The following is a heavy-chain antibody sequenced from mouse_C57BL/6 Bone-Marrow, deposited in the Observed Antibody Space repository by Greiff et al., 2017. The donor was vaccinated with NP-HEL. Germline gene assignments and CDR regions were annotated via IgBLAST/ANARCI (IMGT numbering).Heavy chain of an antibody. V-gene: IGHV1-26*01. CDR3: RRFDY. CDR1: GYTFTDYY. J-gene: IGHJ2*01. Sequence: EVQLQQSGPELVKPGASVKISCKATGYTFTDYYMKWVKQRHGKSLEWIGDIIPNNGGTSYNQKFKGKATLTLDKSSSTAYMELSSLTSEDSAFYYRRRFDYWGQGTTLTVSS. CDR2: IIPNNGGT.